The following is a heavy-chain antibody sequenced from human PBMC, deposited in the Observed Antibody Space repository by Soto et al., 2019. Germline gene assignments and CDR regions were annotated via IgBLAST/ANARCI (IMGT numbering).Heavy chain of an antibody. CDR1: GYPFSRNW. CDR3: ATRWQLLQSAFDI. D-gene: IGHD2-15*01. Sequence: PGESLKISCKGSGYPFSRNWIVWVSQMPGKGLEWMGIIFPGDSDTRYSPSFQGQVTISADKSISTAYLQWSSLKASDSAMYYCATRWQLLQSAFDIWGQGTMVTVSS. J-gene: IGHJ3*02. V-gene: IGHV5-51*01. CDR2: IFPGDSDT.